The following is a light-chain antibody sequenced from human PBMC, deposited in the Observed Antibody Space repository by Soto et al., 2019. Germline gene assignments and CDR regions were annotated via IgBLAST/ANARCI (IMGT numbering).Light chain of an antibody. J-gene: IGLJ1*01. CDR1: SCDVGSYNY. CDR2: DVT. Sequence: QSALTQPRSVSGSPGQSVTISCTGTSCDVGSYNYVSWYQQHPGNAPKLMIYDVTNRPSGVPDRFSGSKSGNTASLTISGLQAEDEADDYCCSYAGICDKYVFGPGTKVTVL. V-gene: IGLV2-11*01. CDR3: CSYAGICDKYV.